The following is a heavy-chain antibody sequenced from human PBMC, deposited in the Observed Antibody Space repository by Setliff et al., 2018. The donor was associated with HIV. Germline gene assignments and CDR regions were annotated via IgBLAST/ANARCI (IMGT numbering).Heavy chain of an antibody. CDR3: ARHSPSDY. J-gene: IGHJ4*02. CDR2: IDSSGTT. Sequence: SETLSLTCAVYGGSFSGYYWSWIRQPAGRGLEWIGRIDSSGTTDYKPSLKGRVAISVDTSRNQFSLRVTSVTAADTAVYYCARHSPSDYWGQGTLVTVSS. V-gene: IGHV4-59*10. CDR1: GGSFSGYY.